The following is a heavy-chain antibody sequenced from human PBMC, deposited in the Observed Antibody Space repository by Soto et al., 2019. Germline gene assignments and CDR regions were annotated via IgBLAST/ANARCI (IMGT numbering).Heavy chain of an antibody. D-gene: IGHD3-10*01. CDR1: GGSISSYY. CDR2: IYYSGRT. CDR3: ARDKVYYGSGSYYSYYYYGMDV. Sequence: QVQLQESGPGLVKPSETLSLTCTVSGGSISSYYWSWIRQPPGKGLEWFGYIYYSGRTHYNPSLKMPVTISVDTSKNQFSLKLSSVTAADTAVYYCARDKVYYGSGSYYSYYYYGMDVWGQGTTVTVSS. J-gene: IGHJ6*02. V-gene: IGHV4-59*01.